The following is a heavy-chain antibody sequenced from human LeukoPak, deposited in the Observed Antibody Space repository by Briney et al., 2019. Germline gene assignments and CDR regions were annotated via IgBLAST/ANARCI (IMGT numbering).Heavy chain of an antibody. CDR2: IYYSGST. Sequence: SETLSLTCTVSGGSISSSSYYWGWIRQPPGKGLEWIGSIYYSGSTYYNPSLKSRVTISVDTSKNQFSLKLSSVTAADTAAYYCARDRRRCTNGVCYIRPNDASDIWGQGTMVTVSS. J-gene: IGHJ3*02. CDR1: GGSISSSSYY. V-gene: IGHV4-39*07. CDR3: ARDRRRCTNGVCYIRPNDASDI. D-gene: IGHD2-8*01.